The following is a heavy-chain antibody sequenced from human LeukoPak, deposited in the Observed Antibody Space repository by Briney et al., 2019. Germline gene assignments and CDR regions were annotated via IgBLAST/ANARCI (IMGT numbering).Heavy chain of an antibody. J-gene: IGHJ4*01. CDR1: GFTFSSYG. Sequence: GGSLRLSCAASGFTFSSYGMHWVRQAPGKGLEWVAFIRSDGSNKYSADSVKGRFTISRDNSKNTLYLQMSSLRAEDTALYYCAKDLLRGHSYASRPGYFDFWGQGNLVTVS. CDR3: AKDLLRGHSYASRPGYFDF. V-gene: IGHV3-30*02. D-gene: IGHD5-18*01. CDR2: IRSDGSNK.